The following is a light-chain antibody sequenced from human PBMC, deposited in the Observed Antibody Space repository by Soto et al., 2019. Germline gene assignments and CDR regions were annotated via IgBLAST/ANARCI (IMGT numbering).Light chain of an antibody. J-gene: IGKJ1*01. V-gene: IGKV1-39*01. CDR2: AAS. Sequence: DIQMTQSPSSLSASVGDRVTITCRASQTISNYLNWYQQKPGKAPKLLIYAASTLQTGIPSRFSGSGSGTDFTLTISSLQPEDFATYYCQHYYTSPRTFGQGTKVEIK. CDR3: QHYYTSPRT. CDR1: QTISNY.